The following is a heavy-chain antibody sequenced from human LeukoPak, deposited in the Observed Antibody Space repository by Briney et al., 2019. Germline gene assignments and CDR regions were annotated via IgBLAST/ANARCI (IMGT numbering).Heavy chain of an antibody. CDR2: IKQDESEK. J-gene: IGHJ4*02. D-gene: IGHD3-10*01. V-gene: IGHV3-7*01. CDR3: ARNPGRKFDF. CDR1: GFTFKTYW. Sequence: AGGSLRLSCEGSGFTFKTYWMSWVRQAPGKGLEWVANIKQDESEKYYVDSVKGRFTISRDNVKSSLYLQMNSLRVEDTAVYYCARNPGRKFDFWGQGALVTVSS.